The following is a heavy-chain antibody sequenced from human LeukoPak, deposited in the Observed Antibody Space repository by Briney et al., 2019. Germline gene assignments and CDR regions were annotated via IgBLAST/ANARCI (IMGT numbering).Heavy chain of an antibody. CDR3: ARRHQNDAFDI. CDR1: GYSISSGYY. Sequence: SETLSLTCAVSGYSISSGYYWGWIRQTPGKGLEWIGSIYHSGSTYYNPSLKGRVTISVDTSKNQFSLKLSSVTAADTAVYYCARRHQNDAFDIWGQGTMVTVSS. CDR2: IYHSGST. J-gene: IGHJ3*02. V-gene: IGHV4-38-2*01.